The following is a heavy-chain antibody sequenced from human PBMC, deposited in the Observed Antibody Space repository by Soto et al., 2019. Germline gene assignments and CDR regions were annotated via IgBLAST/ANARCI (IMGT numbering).Heavy chain of an antibody. CDR2: IHSGDST. CDR3: ARGHYESPPGYFDY. V-gene: IGHV3-66*01. D-gene: IGHD3-22*01. CDR1: GVTVSGNY. Sequence: EVQMVESGGGLVQPGGSLRLSCEASGVTVSGNYMSWVRQSPARGLEWVSVIHSGDSTHYADSVKGRFTISRDNSKNTLYLQMNSLRAEDTAVYYCARGHYESPPGYFDYWGQGTLVTVSS. J-gene: IGHJ4*02.